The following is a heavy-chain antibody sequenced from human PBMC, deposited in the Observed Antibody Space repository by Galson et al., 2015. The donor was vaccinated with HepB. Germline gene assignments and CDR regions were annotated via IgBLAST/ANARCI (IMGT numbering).Heavy chain of an antibody. CDR1: DASISSSSYY. CDR3: ARDLLSSAWEFDY. Sequence: TLSLTCTVSDASISSSSYYWGWIRQPPGKGLEWIGNIYSGSTYYNPSLKSRVTISVDTSKNQFSLKLYSVTAADTAVYYCARDLLSSAWEFDYWGQGTLVSVSS. J-gene: IGHJ4*02. D-gene: IGHD6-25*01. CDR2: IYSGST. V-gene: IGHV4-39*07.